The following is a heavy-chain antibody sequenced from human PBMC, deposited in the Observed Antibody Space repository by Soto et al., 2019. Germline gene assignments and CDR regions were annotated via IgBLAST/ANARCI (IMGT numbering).Heavy chain of an antibody. CDR1: GGSFSGYY. Sequence: TLSLTCAVYGGSFSGYYWSWIRQPPGKGLEWIGEINHSGSTNYNPSLKSRVTISVDTSKNQFSLKLSSVTAADTAVYYCARVRPWFDPWGQGTLVTVSS. CDR2: INHSGST. V-gene: IGHV4-34*01. J-gene: IGHJ5*02. CDR3: ARVRPWFDP.